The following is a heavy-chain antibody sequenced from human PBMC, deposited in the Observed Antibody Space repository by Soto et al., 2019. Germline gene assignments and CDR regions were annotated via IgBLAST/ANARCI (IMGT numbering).Heavy chain of an antibody. V-gene: IGHV6-1*01. D-gene: IGHD6-6*01. CDR3: ARAGTYSSSAIDY. J-gene: IGHJ4*02. CDR2: TYYRSKWYN. Sequence: PPQTLSLTCAISGDSVSSNSAAWNWIRQSPSRGLEWLGRTYYRSKWYNEYAVSVKSRITINSDTSKNQFSLQLNSVTPEDTAVYYCARAGTYSSSAIDYWGQGTLVTVSS. CDR1: GDSVSSNSAA.